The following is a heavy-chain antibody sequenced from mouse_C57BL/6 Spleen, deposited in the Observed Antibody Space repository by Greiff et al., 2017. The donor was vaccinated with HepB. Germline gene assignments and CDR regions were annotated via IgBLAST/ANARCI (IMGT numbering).Heavy chain of an antibody. D-gene: IGHD2-4*01. CDR3: ARLQPLDYDDAGSFDY. Sequence: EVNVVESGGGLVQPGGSLSLSCAASGFTFTDYYMSWVRQPPGKALEWLGFIRNKANGYTTEYSASVKGRFTISRDNSQSILYLQMNALRAEDSATYYCARLQPLDYDDAGSFDYWGQGTTLTVSS. CDR2: IRNKANGYTT. CDR1: GFTFTDYY. J-gene: IGHJ2*01. V-gene: IGHV7-3*01.